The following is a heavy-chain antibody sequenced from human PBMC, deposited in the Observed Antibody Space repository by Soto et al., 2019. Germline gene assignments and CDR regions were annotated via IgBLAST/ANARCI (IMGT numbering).Heavy chain of an antibody. CDR2: ITYDGSNQ. J-gene: IGHJ3*02. Sequence: QVQLVESGGGVVQPGRSLSLSCAGSGFSFSRFAIHWVRQAPRKWLEWVAVITYDGSNQYYADSVKGRFTVSRDNSKSTVYLQMNSLRSEDTAVYYCARLFGGYIENHDDEFDIWGRGTMVPVSS. CDR3: ARLFGGYIENHDDEFDI. V-gene: IGHV3-30-3*01. CDR1: GFSFSRFA. D-gene: IGHD3-10*02.